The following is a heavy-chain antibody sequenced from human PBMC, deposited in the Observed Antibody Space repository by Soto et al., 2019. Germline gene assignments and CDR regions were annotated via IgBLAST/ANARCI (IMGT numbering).Heavy chain of an antibody. J-gene: IGHJ5*02. CDR3: ARNPLITMVRGVIFWFDP. Sequence: QVQLVQSGAEVKKPGASVKVSCKASGYTVTSYGIRWVREAPGQGVEWMGWISGYNGNTNYAQKFQGRVTMTTDTSTSTAYMELRSLRSDDTAVYYCARNPLITMVRGVIFWFDPWGQGTLVTVSS. V-gene: IGHV1-18*01. CDR2: ISGYNGNT. CDR1: GYTVTSYG. D-gene: IGHD3-10*01.